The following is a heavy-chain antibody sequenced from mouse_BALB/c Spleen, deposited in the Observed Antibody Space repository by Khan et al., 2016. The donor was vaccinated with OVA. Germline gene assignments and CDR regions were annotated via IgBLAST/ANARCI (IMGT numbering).Heavy chain of an antibody. Sequence: EVQLQESGPSLVKPSQTLSLTCSVTGDSITSGYWNWIRKFPGNKLEYMGYIIYTGYTYYNPSLKSRISIPRHTSKHQYYLHLHSLTEEDTSTYDCASSTYRYAFVYWGQGTLVTVSA. CDR1: GDSITSGY. CDR2: IIYTGYT. D-gene: IGHD2-14*01. V-gene: IGHV3-8*02. CDR3: ASSTYRYAFVY. J-gene: IGHJ3*01.